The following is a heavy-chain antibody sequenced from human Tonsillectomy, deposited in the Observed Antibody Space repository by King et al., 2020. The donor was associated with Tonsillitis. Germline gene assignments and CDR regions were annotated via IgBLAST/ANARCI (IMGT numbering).Heavy chain of an antibody. D-gene: IGHD6-19*01. CDR3: ARIQWLANYYYYYMDV. J-gene: IGHJ6*03. CDR2: VYYSGST. V-gene: IGHV4-39*01. Sequence: LQLQESGPGLVKPSETLSLTCTVSSGSISSASYYWGWIRLPPGMGLEWIGSVYYSGSTYYHPSLKSRVTISVDTSKNQFSLKLSSVTAADTAVYYCARIQWLANYYYYYMDVWGKGTTVTVSS. CDR1: SGSISSASYY.